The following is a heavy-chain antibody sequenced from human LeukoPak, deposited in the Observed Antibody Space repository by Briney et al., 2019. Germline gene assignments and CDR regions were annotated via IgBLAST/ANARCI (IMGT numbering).Heavy chain of an antibody. V-gene: IGHV3-21*01. CDR1: KFTFGDYA. CDR2: ISSSSSYI. CDR3: ARDLRIVGATLFYMDV. J-gene: IGHJ6*03. Sequence: GGSLRLSCIVSKFTFGDYAMNWVRQAPGKGLEWVSSISSSSSYIYYADSVKGRFTISRDNAKNSLYLQMNSLRAEDTAVYYCARDLRIVGATLFYMDVWGKGTTVTVSS. D-gene: IGHD1-26*01.